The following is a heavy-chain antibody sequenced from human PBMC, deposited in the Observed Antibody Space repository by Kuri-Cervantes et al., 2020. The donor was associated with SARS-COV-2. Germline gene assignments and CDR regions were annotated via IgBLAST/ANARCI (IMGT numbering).Heavy chain of an antibody. D-gene: IGHD2-8*01. J-gene: IGHJ4*02. CDR1: GLTFTNSW. V-gene: IGHV3-7*01. CDR2: INQDGSEK. CDR3: VSGTFGVLAS. Sequence: GESLKISCAASGLTFTNSWISWVRQAPGKGLEWVANINQDGSEKHSVDSVRGRFTISRDDAANSVDLLLNSLRVEDTAVYYCVSGTFGVLASWGQGSLVTFSS.